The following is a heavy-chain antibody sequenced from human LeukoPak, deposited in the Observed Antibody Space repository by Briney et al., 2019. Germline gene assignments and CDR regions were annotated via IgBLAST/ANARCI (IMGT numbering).Heavy chain of an antibody. Sequence: GRSLRLSCAASGFTFSSYGMRWVRQAPGKGLEWVAVISYDGSNKYYADSVKGRFTISRDNSKNTLYLQMNSLRAEDTAVYYCAFRGSYPSGAFDIWGQGTMVTVSS. D-gene: IGHD1-26*01. CDR1: GFTFSSYG. J-gene: IGHJ3*02. CDR2: ISYDGSNK. CDR3: AFRGSYPSGAFDI. V-gene: IGHV3-30*03.